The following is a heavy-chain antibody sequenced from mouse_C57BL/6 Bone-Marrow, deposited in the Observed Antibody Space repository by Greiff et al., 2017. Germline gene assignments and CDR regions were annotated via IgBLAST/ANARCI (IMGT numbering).Heavy chain of an antibody. CDR1: GFSFTSYG. V-gene: IGHV2-5*01. Sequence: VQLQESGPGLVQPSQSLSITCTVSGFSFTSYGVHWVRQSPGKGLEWLGVIWRGGSTDYNAAFMSRLSITKDNSKSQVFFKMNSLQADDTAIYDCAKSGSSQYDAMDYWGQGTSVTVSS. CDR2: IWRGGST. D-gene: IGHD1-1*01. CDR3: AKSGSSQYDAMDY. J-gene: IGHJ4*01.